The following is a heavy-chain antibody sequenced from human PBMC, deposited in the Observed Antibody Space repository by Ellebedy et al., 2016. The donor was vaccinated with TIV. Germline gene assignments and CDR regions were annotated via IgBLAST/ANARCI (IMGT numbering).Heavy chain of an antibody. Sequence: SETLSLTXTVSGGSISSYYWSWIRQPPGKGLEWIGYIYYSGSTNYNPSLKSRVTISVDTSKNQFSLKLSSVTAADTAVYYCARGIQAYGDYGYWGQGTLVTVSS. CDR3: ARGIQAYGDYGY. CDR1: GGSISSYY. J-gene: IGHJ4*02. V-gene: IGHV4-59*01. D-gene: IGHD4-17*01. CDR2: IYYSGST.